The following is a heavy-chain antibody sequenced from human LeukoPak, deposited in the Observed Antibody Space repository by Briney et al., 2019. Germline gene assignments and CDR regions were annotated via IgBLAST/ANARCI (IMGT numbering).Heavy chain of an antibody. CDR3: AKNAWISLVGWFDP. J-gene: IGHJ5*02. CDR2: ISTSSSYI. Sequence: GGSLRLSCAASGFTFNRYNMNWVRRAPGKVLEWVSSISTSSSYIYYADSVRGRFTISRDNSKNTLYLQMNSLRAEDTAVYYCAKNAWISLVGWFDPWGQGTLVTVSS. CDR1: GFTFNRYN. D-gene: IGHD5-12*01. V-gene: IGHV3-21*04.